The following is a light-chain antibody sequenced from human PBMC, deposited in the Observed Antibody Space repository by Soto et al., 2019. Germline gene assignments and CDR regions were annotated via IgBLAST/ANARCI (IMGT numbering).Light chain of an antibody. CDR2: GAS. CDR1: QSVSSS. J-gene: IGKJ1*01. V-gene: IGKV3-15*01. Sequence: EIVMTQSPATLSVSPGERATLSCRASQSVSSSLAWYQQKPGQAPRLLIYGASTRATGIPARFSGSWSGTEFTLTISSLQSEYFAVYYCQQYNNWWTFGQGTKVEVK. CDR3: QQYNNWWT.